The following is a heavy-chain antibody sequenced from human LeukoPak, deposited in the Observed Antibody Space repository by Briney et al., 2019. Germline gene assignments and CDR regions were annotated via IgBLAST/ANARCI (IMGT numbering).Heavy chain of an antibody. D-gene: IGHD2/OR15-2a*01. J-gene: IGHJ4*02. V-gene: IGHV3-23*01. CDR3: AKIGPGSNSDY. CDR1: GFTFSSYG. Sequence: QPGGTLRLSCAASGFTFSSYGMSWVRQAPGKGLEWVSAISGSGGSTYYADSVKGRFTMSRDNSKNTLYLQMNSLRADDTAVYYCAKIGPGSNSDYWGQGTLVTVSS. CDR2: ISGSGGST.